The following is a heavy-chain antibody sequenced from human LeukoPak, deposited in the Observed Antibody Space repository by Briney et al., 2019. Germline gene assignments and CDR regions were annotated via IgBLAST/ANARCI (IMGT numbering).Heavy chain of an antibody. CDR2: ISYDGSNK. J-gene: IGHJ5*02. CDR3: AKDSVLTGYSSGWYSENWFDP. V-gene: IGHV3-30*18. Sequence: GGSLRLSCAASGFTFSSYGMHWVRQAPGKGLEWVAVISYDGSNKYYADSVKGRFTISRDNSKNTLYLQMNSLRAEDTAVYHCAKDSVLTGYSSGWYSENWFDPWGQGTLVTVSS. CDR1: GFTFSSYG. D-gene: IGHD6-19*01.